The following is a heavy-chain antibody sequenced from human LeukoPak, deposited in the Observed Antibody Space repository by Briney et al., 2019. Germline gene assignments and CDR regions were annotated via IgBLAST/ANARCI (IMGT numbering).Heavy chain of an antibody. CDR3: ARGGGYGDSEGAADY. V-gene: IGHV3-21*01. Sequence: GGSLRLSCAASGFTFSSYSMNWVRQAPGKGLEWVSSISSSSSYIYYADSVKGRFTISRDNAKNSLYLQMNSLRAEDTAVYYCARGGGYGDSEGAADYWGQGTLVTVSS. CDR2: ISSSSSYI. D-gene: IGHD4-17*01. J-gene: IGHJ4*02. CDR1: GFTFSSYS.